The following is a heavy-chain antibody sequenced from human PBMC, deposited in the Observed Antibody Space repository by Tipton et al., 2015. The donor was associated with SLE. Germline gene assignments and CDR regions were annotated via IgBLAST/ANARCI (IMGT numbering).Heavy chain of an antibody. Sequence: LSLTCTVSGGSITGPFWSWIRQPPGEGLEWVSTISNSGDSAYYADSVRGRFSISRDNSKNTFFLQMNSLRAGDTAVYYCAKLGRSAVTGTSAFDYWGQGTLVSVSS. CDR1: GGSITGPF. CDR3: AKLGRSAVTGTSAFDY. D-gene: IGHD1/OR15-1a*01. J-gene: IGHJ4*02. V-gene: IGHV3-23*01. CDR2: ISNSGDSA.